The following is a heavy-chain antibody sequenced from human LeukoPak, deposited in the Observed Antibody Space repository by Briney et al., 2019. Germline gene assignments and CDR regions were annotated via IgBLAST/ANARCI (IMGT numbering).Heavy chain of an antibody. D-gene: IGHD6-19*01. CDR1: GLTFSSYA. Sequence: GGSLRLSCAASGLTFSSYAMSRVRQAPGKGLEWVSAISGSGGSTYYADSVKGRFTISRDNSKNTLYLQMSSLRAEDTAVYYCVKLWLGDYYFDYWGQGTLVTVSS. CDR2: ISGSGGST. V-gene: IGHV3-23*01. J-gene: IGHJ4*02. CDR3: VKLWLGDYYFDY.